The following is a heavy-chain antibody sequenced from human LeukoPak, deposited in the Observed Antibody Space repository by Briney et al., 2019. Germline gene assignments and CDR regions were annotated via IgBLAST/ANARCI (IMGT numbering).Heavy chain of an antibody. Sequence: KSSETLSLTCTVSGGSISSSSYYWGWIRQPPGKGLEWIGSIYHSGSTYYNPSLNSRVTIPVDTSKNQFSLKLSSVTAADTAVYYCAKDPSGYYDSSCLLGLSFDIWGQGTMVTVSS. J-gene: IGHJ3*02. CDR3: AKDPSGYYDSSCLLGLSFDI. CDR1: GGSISSSSYY. V-gene: IGHV4-39*07. CDR2: IYHSGST. D-gene: IGHD3-22*01.